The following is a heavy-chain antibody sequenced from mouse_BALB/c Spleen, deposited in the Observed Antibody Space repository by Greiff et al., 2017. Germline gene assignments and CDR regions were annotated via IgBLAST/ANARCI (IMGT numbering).Heavy chain of an antibody. D-gene: IGHD2-2*01. Sequence: VQLKQSGPGLVKPSQSLSLTCSVTGYSITSGYYWNWIRQFPGNKLEWMGYISYDGSNNYNPSLKNRISITRDTSKNQFFLKLNSVTTEDTATYYCARGRGGYDWYFDYWGQGTTLTVSS. J-gene: IGHJ2*01. CDR2: ISYDGSN. CDR1: GYSITSGYY. V-gene: IGHV3-6*02. CDR3: ARGRGGYDWYFDY.